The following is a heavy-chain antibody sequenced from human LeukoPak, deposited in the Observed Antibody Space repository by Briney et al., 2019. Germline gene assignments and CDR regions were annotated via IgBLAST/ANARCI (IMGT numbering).Heavy chain of an antibody. CDR3: ARQNLFDNSAYYLAFDI. D-gene: IGHD3-22*01. V-gene: IGHV5-51*01. CDR1: GYRFISYW. CDR2: IYPGDSDT. Sequence: GESLKISCEGSGYRFISYWIAWVRQMPGKGLEWMGIIYPGDSDTRYSPSFQGQVTISADNSISTAYLQWSSLKASDTAMYYCARQNLFDNSAYYLAFDIWGQRKMVTVPS. J-gene: IGHJ3*02.